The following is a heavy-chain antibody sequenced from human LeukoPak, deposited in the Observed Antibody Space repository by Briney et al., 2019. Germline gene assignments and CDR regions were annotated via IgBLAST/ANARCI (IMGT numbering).Heavy chain of an antibody. CDR3: ARDRLLLWFGELSNYYYYGMDV. CDR1: GFTFSSYE. D-gene: IGHD3-10*01. V-gene: IGHV3-48*03. CDR2: ISSSGSTI. Sequence: PGGSLRLSCAASGFTFSSYEMNWVCQAPGKGLEWVSYISSSGSTIYYADSVKGRFTISRDNAKNSLYLQMNSLRAEDTAVYYCARDRLLLWFGELSNYYYYGMDVWGKGTTVTVSS. J-gene: IGHJ6*04.